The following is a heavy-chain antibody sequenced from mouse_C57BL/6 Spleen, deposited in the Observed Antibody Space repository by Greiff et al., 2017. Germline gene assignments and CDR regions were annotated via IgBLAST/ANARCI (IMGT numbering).Heavy chain of an antibody. CDR2: IRNKANNHAT. V-gene: IGHV6-6*01. Sequence: EVKLMESGGGLVQPGGSMKLSCAASGFTFSDAWMDWVRQSPEKGLEWVAEIRNKANNHATYYAESVKGRFTISRDDSKSSVHLQMNSLRAEDTGIYYCTGYHRYYFDYWGQGTTLTVSS. CDR1: GFTFSDAW. J-gene: IGHJ2*01. CDR3: TGYHRYYFDY.